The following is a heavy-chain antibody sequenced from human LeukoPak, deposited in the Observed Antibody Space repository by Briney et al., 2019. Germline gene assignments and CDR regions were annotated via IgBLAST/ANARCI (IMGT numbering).Heavy chain of an antibody. CDR2: IIPIFGTA. D-gene: IGHD3-22*01. J-gene: IGHJ5*02. CDR1: GGTFSSYA. V-gene: IGHV1-69*05. CDR3: AREGYYDSSGYNWFDP. Sequence: SVKVSCKASGGTFSSYAISWVRQAPGQGLEWMGGIIPIFGTANYAQKFQGRVTITTDESTSTAYMELSSLRSEDTAVYYCAREGYYDSSGYNWFDPWGQGTLVTVSS.